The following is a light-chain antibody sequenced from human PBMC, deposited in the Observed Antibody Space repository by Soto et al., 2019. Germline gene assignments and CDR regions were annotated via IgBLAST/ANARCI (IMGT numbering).Light chain of an antibody. J-gene: IGLJ2*01. Sequence: QSVLTQSPSASASLGASVKLTCTLSSGHSNYAIAWHQQQSEKGPRYLMKLNSDGSHSKGDGIPDRFSGSSSGAERYLTISRHQYEDEADYYCQTWGSGSVVFGGGTKLTVL. CDR1: SGHSNYA. V-gene: IGLV4-69*01. CDR2: LNSDGSH. CDR3: QTWGSGSVV.